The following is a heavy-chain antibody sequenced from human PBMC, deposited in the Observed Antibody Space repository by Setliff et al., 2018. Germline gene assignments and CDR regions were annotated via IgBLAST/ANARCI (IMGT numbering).Heavy chain of an antibody. CDR2: ISPYNGKT. CDR3: ARDGGGYCATTSCFHFDY. D-gene: IGHD2-15*01. J-gene: IGHJ4*02. V-gene: IGHV1-18*01. CDR1: GYTFNTHG. Sequence: ASVKVSCKSYGYTFNTHGISWVRQAPGQRPEWMGWISPYNGKTRSKERFQGRLTLTIDTSTNTVFMELRNLRPDDTAIYYCARDGGGYCATTSCFHFDYWGQGTQVTVSS.